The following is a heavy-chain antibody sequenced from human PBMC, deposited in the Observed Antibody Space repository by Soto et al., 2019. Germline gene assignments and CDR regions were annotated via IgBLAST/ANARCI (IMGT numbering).Heavy chain of an antibody. V-gene: IGHV1-18*01. CDR1: GYTFTNFA. CDR3: ARGGAARHLDS. J-gene: IGHJ5*01. CDR2: VSANNGFT. Sequence: ASVKVSCKNSGYTFTNFALSWVRQAPGQGLEWIGFVSANNGFTHFAQKFQGRVSVKTGTSTSTVYLDLRSLSSDDTAVYYCARGGAARHLDSWGQGTPVTVSS. D-gene: IGHD6-6*01.